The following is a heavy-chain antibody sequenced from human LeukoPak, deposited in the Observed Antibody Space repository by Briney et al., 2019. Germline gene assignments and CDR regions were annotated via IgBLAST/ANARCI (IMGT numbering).Heavy chain of an antibody. V-gene: IGHV3-64D*06. CDR1: GFTFSSYA. CDR2: ISSNGGST. J-gene: IGHJ4*02. D-gene: IGHD1-26*01. CDR3: VKGTYIVGATKSSGFFDY. Sequence: PGGSLRLSCSASGFTFSSYAMHWVRQAPGKGLEYVSAISSNGGSTYYADSVKGRFIISRDNSKNTLYLQTSSLRAEDTAVYYCVKGTYIVGATKSSGFFDYWGQGTLVTVSS.